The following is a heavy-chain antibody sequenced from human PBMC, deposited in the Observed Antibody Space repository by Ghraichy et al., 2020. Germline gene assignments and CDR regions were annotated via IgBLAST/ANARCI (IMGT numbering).Heavy chain of an antibody. V-gene: IGHV3-66*01. J-gene: IGHJ4*02. CDR3: ARDYYDSSGYYSTGGFDY. Sequence: GGSLRLSCAASGFTVSSNYMSWVRQAPGKGLEWVSVIYSGGSTYYADSVKGRFTISRDNSKNTLYLQMNSLRAEDTAVYYCARDYYDSSGYYSTGGFDYWGQGTLVTVSS. CDR2: IYSGGST. CDR1: GFTVSSNY. D-gene: IGHD3-22*01.